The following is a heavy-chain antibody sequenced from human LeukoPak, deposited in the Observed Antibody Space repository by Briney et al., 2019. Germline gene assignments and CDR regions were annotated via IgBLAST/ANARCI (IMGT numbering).Heavy chain of an antibody. CDR1: GGSISSSSYY. J-gene: IGHJ4*02. Sequence: SETLSLTCTVSGGSISSSSYYWGWIRQPPGKGLEWIGSIYYSGSTYYNPSLKSRVTISVDTSKNQFSLKLSSVTAADTAVYYCARRGDSDHYWGQGTLVTVSS. D-gene: IGHD3-10*01. V-gene: IGHV4-39*01. CDR3: ARRGDSDHY. CDR2: IYYSGST.